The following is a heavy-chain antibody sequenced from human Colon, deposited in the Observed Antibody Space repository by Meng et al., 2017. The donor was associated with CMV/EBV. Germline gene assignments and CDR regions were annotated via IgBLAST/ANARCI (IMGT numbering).Heavy chain of an antibody. J-gene: IGHJ4*02. CDR3: ARAQYTYGYWIFDY. Sequence: VPRRQSGPVLVNPSATLSLSCPVLGGSISIYYWLWIRQPAGKGLEWIGRIYPSGFPKYKPSLESRVTMSADTSKNQISLKLTSVTAADTAVYYCARAQYTYGYWIFDYWGQGTLVTVSS. D-gene: IGHD5-18*01. CDR2: IYPSGFP. V-gene: IGHV4-4*07. CDR1: GGSISIYY.